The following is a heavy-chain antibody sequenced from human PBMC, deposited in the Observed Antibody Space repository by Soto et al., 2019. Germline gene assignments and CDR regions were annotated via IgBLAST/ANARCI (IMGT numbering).Heavy chain of an antibody. J-gene: IGHJ5*02. D-gene: IGHD1-20*01. CDR3: AGDALRRYNCPYWGDNWFHP. V-gene: IGHV1-69*01. CDR2: IIPIFGTA. CDR1: GGTFSSYA. Sequence: QVQLVQSGAEVKKPGSSVKVSCKASGGTFSSYAISWVRQAPGQGLEWMGGIIPIFGTANYAQKFQGRVTITADESTSTAYTELSSRRSEDTAVYYCAGDALRRYNCPYWGDNWFHPWGQGTLVTVCS.